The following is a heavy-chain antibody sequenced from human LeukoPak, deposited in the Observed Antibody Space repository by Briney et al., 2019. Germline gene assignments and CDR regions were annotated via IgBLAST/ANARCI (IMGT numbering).Heavy chain of an antibody. CDR1: GFTFISYW. J-gene: IGHJ4*02. D-gene: IGHD2-15*01. V-gene: IGHV3-7*01. Sequence: GGSLRLSCAASGFTFISYWMSWVRQAPGKGLEWVANIKQDGSETYYVDSVKGRFTISRDNAKNSLYLQMNSLSAEDTAVYYCARPSFTQGSYFDYWGQGTLVTVSS. CDR2: IKQDGSET. CDR3: ARPSFTQGSYFDY.